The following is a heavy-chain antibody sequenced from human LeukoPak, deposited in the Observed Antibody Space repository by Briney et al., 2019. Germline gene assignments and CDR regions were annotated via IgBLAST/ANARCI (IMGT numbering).Heavy chain of an antibody. D-gene: IGHD5-12*01. CDR3: ARDRGCDSAS. J-gene: IGHJ5*02. Sequence: GGSLRLSCAASGFTFTNYWMHWVRQVPGKGLVWVSHINHDGSSTNYADSVKGRFTISRDNAKNTLYLQMNSLTAEDTAVYYYARDRGCDSASWGQGTLVTVSS. CDR1: GFTFTNYW. CDR2: INHDGSST. V-gene: IGHV3-74*01.